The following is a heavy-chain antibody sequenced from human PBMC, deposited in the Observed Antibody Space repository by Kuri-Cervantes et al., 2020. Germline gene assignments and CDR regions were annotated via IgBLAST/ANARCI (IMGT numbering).Heavy chain of an antibody. J-gene: IGHJ6*02. CDR3: ARDNIVVVPAAILGYYYYGMDV. Sequence: ASVKVSCKASGYTFTSYGISWVRQAPGQGLEWMGWMNPNSGNTGYAQKFQGRVTMTRDTSISTAYMELSRLRSDDTAVYYCARDNIVVVPAAILGYYYYGMDVWGQGTTVTVSS. CDR2: MNPNSGNT. V-gene: IGHV1-8*02. D-gene: IGHD2-2*02. CDR1: GYTFTSYG.